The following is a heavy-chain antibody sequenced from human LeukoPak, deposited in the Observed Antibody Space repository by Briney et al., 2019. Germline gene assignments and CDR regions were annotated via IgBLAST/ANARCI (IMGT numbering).Heavy chain of an antibody. J-gene: IGHJ3*02. Sequence: NPSETLSLTCAVSGGSISSSNWWSWVRQPPGKGLEWIGEIYHSGSTNYNPSLKGRVTISVDKSKNQFSLKLSSVTAADTAVYYCAREKIFGVVIMGAFDIWGQGTMVTVSS. V-gene: IGHV4-4*02. CDR3: AREKIFGVVIMGAFDI. CDR1: GGSISSSNW. CDR2: IYHSGST. D-gene: IGHD3-3*01.